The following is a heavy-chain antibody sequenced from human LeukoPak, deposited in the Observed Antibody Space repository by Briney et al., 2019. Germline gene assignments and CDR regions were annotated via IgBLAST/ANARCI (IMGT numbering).Heavy chain of an antibody. Sequence: PGGSLRLSCAASGFTVSINYMSWVRQAPGKGLEWVSVIYSGGNTYYADSVKGRFTISRDNAKNSLYLEMNSLRDEDTAVYYCARDALRYFDPDVWGQGTTVTVSS. CDR3: ARDALRYFDPDV. D-gene: IGHD3-9*01. J-gene: IGHJ6*02. CDR2: IYSGGNT. CDR1: GFTVSINY. V-gene: IGHV3-53*01.